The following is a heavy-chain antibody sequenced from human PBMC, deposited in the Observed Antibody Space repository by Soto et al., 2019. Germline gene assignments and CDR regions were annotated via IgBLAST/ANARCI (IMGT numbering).Heavy chain of an antibody. J-gene: IGHJ5*02. Sequence: GSLRLSCAASGFTFSSYGMHWVRQAPGKGLEWVAVIWYDGSNKYYADSVKGRFTISRDNSKNTLYLQMNSLRAEDTAVYYCARDRGMAPPVLTWFDPWGQATLGTGSS. V-gene: IGHV3-33*01. CDR1: GFTFSSYG. CDR3: ARDRGMAPPVLTWFDP. D-gene: IGHD6-13*01. CDR2: IWYDGSNK.